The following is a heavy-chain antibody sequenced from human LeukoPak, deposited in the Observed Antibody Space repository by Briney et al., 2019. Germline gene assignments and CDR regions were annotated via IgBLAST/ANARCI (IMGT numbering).Heavy chain of an antibody. V-gene: IGHV3-74*01. J-gene: IGHJ4*01. CDR1: GFTFSNYW. Sequence: GGSLRLSCAASGFTFSNYWMHWVRQVPGKGLVWVSRIDGGGNNRNYADSVKGRFSISRDNVKSTLYLQMNSLRAEDTAVYYCARGPGSSGGAYVGDYWGHGTLVTVSS. CDR3: ARGPGSSGGAYVGDY. CDR2: IDGGGNNR. D-gene: IGHD3-22*01.